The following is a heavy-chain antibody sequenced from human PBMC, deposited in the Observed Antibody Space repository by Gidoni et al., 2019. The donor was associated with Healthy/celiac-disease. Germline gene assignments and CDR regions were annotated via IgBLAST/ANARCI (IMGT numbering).Heavy chain of an antibody. D-gene: IGHD3-22*01. CDR2: IYYSGST. CDR3: ARYYYDSSGYWAY. J-gene: IGHJ4*02. V-gene: IGHV4-39*01. Sequence: QLQLQESGQGLVKPSETLSLTCTVSGGSIRSSSYYWGWIRQPPGKGLGWIGSIYYSGSTYYNPSLKSRVTISVDTSKNQFSLKLSSVTAADTAVYYCARYYYDSSGYWAYWGQGTLVTVSS. CDR1: GGSIRSSSYY.